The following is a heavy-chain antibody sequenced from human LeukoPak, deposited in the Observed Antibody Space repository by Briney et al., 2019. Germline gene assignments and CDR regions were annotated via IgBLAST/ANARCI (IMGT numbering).Heavy chain of an antibody. CDR2: LFDIVNT. J-gene: IGHJ4*02. Sequence: SETLSLTCTVSGGSISGHYWSWIRQAPGKGLEWIAYLFDIVNTKHNPSLKSRVTLSADTSRNQYSLRLSSVSAADTAVYYCATIKRGDIFGYFDFWGQGILVTVSS. CDR1: GGSISGHY. D-gene: IGHD5-18*01. CDR3: ATIKRGDIFGYFDF. V-gene: IGHV4-59*11.